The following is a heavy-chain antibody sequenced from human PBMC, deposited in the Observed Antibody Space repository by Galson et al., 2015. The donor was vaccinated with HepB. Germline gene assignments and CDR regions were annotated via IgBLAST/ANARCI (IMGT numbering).Heavy chain of an antibody. J-gene: IGHJ4*02. Sequence: SVKVSCKASGAPFSSSAISWVRQAPGQGLEWMGGIIPIFGTTNYAQKFQGRVTITADESTSTAYMELSSLRSEDTAVYFCAGHGEGRADNYWGQGTLVTVSS. CDR2: IIPIFGTT. CDR3: AGHGEGRADNY. CDR1: GAPFSSSA. V-gene: IGHV1-69*13. D-gene: IGHD3-10*01.